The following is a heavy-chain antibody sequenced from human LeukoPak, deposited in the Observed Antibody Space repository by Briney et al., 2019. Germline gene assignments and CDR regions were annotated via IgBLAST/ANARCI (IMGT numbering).Heavy chain of an antibody. V-gene: IGHV3-48*04. J-gene: IGHJ4*02. Sequence: GGSLRLSCAASGFTFSSYAMNWVRQAPGRGLEWVSFISSSSNTIYYADSVKGRFTISRDNAKNSLYLQVNSLRAEDTAVYYCAKDFLGYCSSTSCYTLDYWGQGTLVTVSS. CDR2: ISSSSNTI. CDR1: GFTFSSYA. CDR3: AKDFLGYCSSTSCYTLDY. D-gene: IGHD2-2*02.